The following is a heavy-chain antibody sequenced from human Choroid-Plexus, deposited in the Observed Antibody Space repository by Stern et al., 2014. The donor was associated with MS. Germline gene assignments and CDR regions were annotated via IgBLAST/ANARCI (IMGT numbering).Heavy chain of an antibody. CDR2: VSYDGSNK. D-gene: IGHD2/OR15-2a*01. J-gene: IGHJ5*02. Sequence: VHLVESGGGVAQPGRPLRLSCVASGFTFGSCAMHWVRQAPGKGLEWGAGVSYDGSNKYYADSVKGRFTISRDNSQNTLYMQMSSLRPEDTAVYYCAKDRQYLTYFFDHWGQGSLVTFSS. CDR3: AKDRQYLTYFFDH. CDR1: GFTFGSCA. V-gene: IGHV3-30*18.